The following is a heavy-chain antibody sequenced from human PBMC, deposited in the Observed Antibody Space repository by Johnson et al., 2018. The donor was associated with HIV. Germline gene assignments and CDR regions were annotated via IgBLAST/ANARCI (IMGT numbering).Heavy chain of an antibody. D-gene: IGHD3-10*01. V-gene: IGHV3-20*04. Sequence: VQLVESGGGVVRPGGSLRLCCAASGFTFDDFGMSWVRQAPGKGLEWVSNVNWNGGSTGYADSVKGRFTISRDNAKNSLYLQMNSLRDEDTALYYCARDMGYNYYGSGSYGAFDIWGQGTMVTVSS. CDR1: GFTFDDFG. CDR2: VNWNGGST. CDR3: ARDMGYNYYGSGSYGAFDI. J-gene: IGHJ3*02.